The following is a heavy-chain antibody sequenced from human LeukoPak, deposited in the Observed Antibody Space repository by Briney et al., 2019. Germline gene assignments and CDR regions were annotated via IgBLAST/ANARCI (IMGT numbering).Heavy chain of an antibody. V-gene: IGHV3-23*01. CDR3: AKDRGQVRY. CDR1: GFTFSSYG. Sequence: GGSLRLSCAASGFTFSSYGMSWVRQSPGKGLEWVAAISGSGGSTYYADSVKGRFTISRDNSKNTLYLQMNSLRAEDTAVYYWAKDRGQVRYWGQGTLVPVPS. CDR2: ISGSGGST. J-gene: IGHJ4*02. D-gene: IGHD3-10*01.